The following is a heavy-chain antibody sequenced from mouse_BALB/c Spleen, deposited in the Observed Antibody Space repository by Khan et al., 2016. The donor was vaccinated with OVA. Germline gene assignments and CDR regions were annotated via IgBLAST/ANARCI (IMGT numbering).Heavy chain of an antibody. J-gene: IGHJ4*01. CDR3: ARSSDSGGGIYAMDY. V-gene: IGHV1S41*01. Sequence: DLVKPGASVNLSCSVPGYTFTSYWINWIKQMPGQGLEWIGRIAPGSGSTSYNEIFKGNATLPVDTSSTTAYLQLSSLSSEDSAVYCGARSSDSGGGIYAMDYWGQGTSVTVSS. D-gene: IGHD1-1*02. CDR2: IAPGSGST. CDR1: GYTFTSYW.